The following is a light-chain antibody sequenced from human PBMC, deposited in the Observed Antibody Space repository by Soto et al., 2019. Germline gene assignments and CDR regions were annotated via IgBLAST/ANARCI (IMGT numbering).Light chain of an antibody. Sequence: EIVMTQSPATLSVSPGERVTLSCRASQSVSSNLAWYQQKPGQAPRLLIYDASTRATAIPARFSGSGSGTEFTLTISGLQSEDFAVYFCQQYDKWPITFGQGTRLE. CDR2: DAS. J-gene: IGKJ5*01. CDR3: QQYDKWPIT. CDR1: QSVSSN. V-gene: IGKV3-15*01.